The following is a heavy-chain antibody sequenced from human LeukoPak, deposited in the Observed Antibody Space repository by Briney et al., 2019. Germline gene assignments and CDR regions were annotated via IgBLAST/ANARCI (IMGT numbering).Heavy chain of an antibody. CDR2: FSAGGST. CDR1: GFTVSSTY. J-gene: IGHJ4*02. V-gene: IGHV3-53*01. Sequence: PGGSLRLSCAASGFTVSSTYTSWVRQGPGKGLEWLSVFSAGGSTFYADSVRGRFTISRDNSKNTLYLQMDSLRAEDTAVYYCAGRSVSSRSGDFDYWGQGTLVTVSS. CDR3: AGRSVSSRSGDFDY. D-gene: IGHD6-25*01.